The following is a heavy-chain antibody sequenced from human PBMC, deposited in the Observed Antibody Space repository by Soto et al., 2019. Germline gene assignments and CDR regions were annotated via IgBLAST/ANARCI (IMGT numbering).Heavy chain of an antibody. CDR1: GGTFSSYA. CDR3: ARDRLHYYDSSGYRD. Sequence: SVKVSCKASGGTFSSYAISWVRQAPGQGLEWMGGIIPIFGTANYAQKFQGRVTITADESTSTAYMELSSLRSEDTAVYYCARDRLHYYDSSGYRDWGQGTLVTVSS. J-gene: IGHJ4*02. CDR2: IIPIFGTA. V-gene: IGHV1-69*13. D-gene: IGHD3-22*01.